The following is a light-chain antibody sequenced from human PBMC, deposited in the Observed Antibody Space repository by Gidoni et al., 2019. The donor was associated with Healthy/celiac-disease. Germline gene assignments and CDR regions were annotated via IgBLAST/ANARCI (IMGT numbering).Light chain of an antibody. CDR1: QRISSW. Sequence: DTQTSQLPSTLSGAVGARVTITCRASQRISSWLAWYQQKPGKAPKLLSYKASSLESGVPSRFSGSGSGTEFTLTISSLQPDDFATYYCQQYNSYSTWTFGQGTKVEIK. CDR3: QQYNSYSTWT. J-gene: IGKJ1*01. CDR2: KAS. V-gene: IGKV1-5*03.